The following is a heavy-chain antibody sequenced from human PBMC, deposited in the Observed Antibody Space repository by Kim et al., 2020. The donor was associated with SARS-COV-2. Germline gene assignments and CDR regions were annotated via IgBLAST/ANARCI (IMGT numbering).Heavy chain of an antibody. CDR2: IKQDGSEK. V-gene: IGHV3-7*03. Sequence: GGSLRLSCAASGFTFSSYWMSWVRQAPGKGLEWVANIKQDGSEKYYVDSVKGQFTISRDNAKNSLYLQMNSLRAEDTAVYYCARLPSYAWFDPWGQGTLVTVSS. J-gene: IGHJ5*02. D-gene: IGHD1-26*01. CDR3: ARLPSYAWFDP. CDR1: GFTFSSYW.